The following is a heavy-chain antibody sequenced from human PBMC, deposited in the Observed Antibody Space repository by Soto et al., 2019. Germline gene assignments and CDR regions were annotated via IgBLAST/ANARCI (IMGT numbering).Heavy chain of an antibody. D-gene: IGHD5-18*01. Sequence: QVQLQESGPGLVKPSGTLSVTCAVSGGSISSSNWWNWVRQPPGKGLEWIGEIYHSGSTNYNPSPRGRVTLSLDKSKNQFSRRVKSVTAADTTEYYCARAWPSVDSYGSGVMDVWGQGTTVTVSS. CDR2: IYHSGST. J-gene: IGHJ6*02. CDR1: GGSISSSNW. V-gene: IGHV4-4*02. CDR3: ARAWPSVDSYGSGVMDV.